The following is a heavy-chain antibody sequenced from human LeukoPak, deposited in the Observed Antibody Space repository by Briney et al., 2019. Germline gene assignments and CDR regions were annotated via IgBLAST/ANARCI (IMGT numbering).Heavy chain of an antibody. CDR2: IKPDGSQT. CDR1: GFTFTSYW. Sequence: GGSLRLSCAASGFTFTSYWMNWVRQAPGKGLEWVGNIKPDGSQTYYVDSVRGRFTISRDNAKNSVSLQLNSLRAEDTAVYFCVRSIDAWGQGTLVTVSS. J-gene: IGHJ5*02. V-gene: IGHV3-7*03. D-gene: IGHD3-3*01. CDR3: VRSIDA.